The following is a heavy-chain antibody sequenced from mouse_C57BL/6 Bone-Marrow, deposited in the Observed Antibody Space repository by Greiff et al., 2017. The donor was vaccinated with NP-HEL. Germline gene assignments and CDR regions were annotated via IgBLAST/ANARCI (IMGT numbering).Heavy chain of an antibody. V-gene: IGHV14-4*01. CDR1: GFNIKDDY. Sequence: VQLQQSGAELVRPGASVKLSCTASGFNIKDDYMHWVKQRPEQGLEWIGWIDPENGDTESASKFQGKATITADTSSNTAYLQLSSLTSEDTAVYYCTTRDYFDYWGQGTTLTVSS. CDR3: TTRDYFDY. J-gene: IGHJ2*01. CDR2: IDPENGDT.